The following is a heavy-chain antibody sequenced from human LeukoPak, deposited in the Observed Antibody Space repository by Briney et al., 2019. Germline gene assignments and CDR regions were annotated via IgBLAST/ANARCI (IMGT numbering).Heavy chain of an antibody. Sequence: GGSLRLSCAAPGFTFPNYHMTWVRQAPGKGLEWISYISGGSGTIYYADSVRGRFTVSRDNAKDSLWLQMNNLRVEDTAVYHCATRYGDWLDPWGPGTLVTVSS. J-gene: IGHJ5*02. CDR3: ATRYGDWLDP. CDR1: GFTFPNYH. V-gene: IGHV3-48*01. D-gene: IGHD4/OR15-4a*01. CDR2: ISGGSGTI.